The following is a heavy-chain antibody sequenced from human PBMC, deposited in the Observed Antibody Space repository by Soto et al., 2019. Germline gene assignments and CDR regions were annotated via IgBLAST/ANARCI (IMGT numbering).Heavy chain of an antibody. Sequence: VGSLRLSCAASGFIFSDYGMGWVRQTPGKGLEWVSTISGDGYNTHYADSVAGWFTISRDNSKNTLYLQMNSLRAEDTARYYCARDVGGFKAMFDYWGQGTQVTVSS. CDR1: GFIFSDYG. CDR3: ARDVGGFKAMFDY. D-gene: IGHD5-12*01. J-gene: IGHJ4*02. V-gene: IGHV3-23*01. CDR2: ISGDGYNT.